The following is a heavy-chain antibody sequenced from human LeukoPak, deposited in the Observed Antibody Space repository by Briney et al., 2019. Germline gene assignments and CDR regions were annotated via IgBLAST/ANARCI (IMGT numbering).Heavy chain of an antibody. Sequence: GGSLRLSCAASGFTFSSYSMNWVRQAPGKGLEWVSSISSSSSYIYYADSVKGRFTISRDNAKNSLYLQMNSLRAEDTAVYYCARVRPRGLGYYYGDYYYYMGVWGKGTTVTVSS. D-gene: IGHD3-22*01. CDR1: GFTFSSYS. CDR2: ISSSSSYI. J-gene: IGHJ6*03. V-gene: IGHV3-21*01. CDR3: ARVRPRGLGYYYGDYYYYMGV.